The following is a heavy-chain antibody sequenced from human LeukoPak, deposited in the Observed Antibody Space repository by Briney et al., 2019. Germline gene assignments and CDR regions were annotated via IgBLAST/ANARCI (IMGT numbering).Heavy chain of an antibody. V-gene: IGHV4-59*08. CDR1: GGSISSYY. CDR2: IYYSGST. Sequence: SETLSLTCTVSGGSISSYYWSWIRQPPGKGLEWIGYIYYSGSTNYNPSLKSRVTISVDTSKNQFSLKLSSVTAADTAVYYCARHAISGSYTRGAFDIWGQGTMVTVSS. D-gene: IGHD1-26*01. CDR3: ARHAISGSYTRGAFDI. J-gene: IGHJ3*02.